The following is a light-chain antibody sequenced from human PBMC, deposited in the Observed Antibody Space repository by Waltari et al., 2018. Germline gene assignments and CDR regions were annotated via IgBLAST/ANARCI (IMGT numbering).Light chain of an antibody. Sequence: DIVMTQSPDSLAVSLGKRVTINCKSSQSVLYSPNNKNYLTWYQQKPGQPPKLLIYWASTRESGVPDRFSGSGSVADFTLTISSLQAEDVAVYYCQQYYSTPFTFGPGTKVDIK. J-gene: IGKJ3*01. CDR1: QSVLYSPNNKNY. CDR3: QQYYSTPFT. CDR2: WAS. V-gene: IGKV4-1*01.